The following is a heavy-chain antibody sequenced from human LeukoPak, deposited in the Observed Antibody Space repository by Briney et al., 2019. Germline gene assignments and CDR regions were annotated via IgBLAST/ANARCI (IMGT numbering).Heavy chain of an antibody. CDR1: GGSISSYY. CDR2: IYYSGST. Sequence: PSETLSLTCTVSGGSISSYYWSWIRQPPGKGLEWIGYIYYSGSTNYNPSLKSRVTISVDTSKNQFSLKLSSVTAADTAVYYCVRSEYSSSIWFDPWGQGTLVTVSS. V-gene: IGHV4-59*01. J-gene: IGHJ5*02. D-gene: IGHD6-6*01. CDR3: VRSEYSSSIWFDP.